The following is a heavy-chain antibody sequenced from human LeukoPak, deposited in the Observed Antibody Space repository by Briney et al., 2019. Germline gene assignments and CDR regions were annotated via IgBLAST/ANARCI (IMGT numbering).Heavy chain of an antibody. CDR3: ARDQGKDYYYYYYYMDV. CDR1: GYTFTGYY. J-gene: IGHJ6*03. CDR2: INPNSGGT. V-gene: IGHV1-2*02. D-gene: IGHD3-16*01. Sequence: ASVKASCKASGYTFTGYYMHWVRQAPGQGLEWMGWINPNSGGTNYAQKFQSRVTMTRDTSISTAYMELSRLRSDDTAVYYCARDQGKDYYYYYYYMDVWGKGTTVTVSS.